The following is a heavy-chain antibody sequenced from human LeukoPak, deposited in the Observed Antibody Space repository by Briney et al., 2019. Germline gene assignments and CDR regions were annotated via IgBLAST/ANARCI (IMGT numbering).Heavy chain of an antibody. V-gene: IGHV4-59*12. D-gene: IGHD1-26*01. J-gene: IGHJ4*02. CDR1: GGSISSYY. CDR2: IYYSGST. Sequence: PSETLSLTCTVSGGSISSYYWSWIRQPPGKGLEWTGYIYYSGSTYYNPSLKSRVTISVDTSKNQFSLKLSSVTAADTAVYYCARDSGSYRASFDYWGQGTLVTVSS. CDR3: ARDSGSYRASFDY.